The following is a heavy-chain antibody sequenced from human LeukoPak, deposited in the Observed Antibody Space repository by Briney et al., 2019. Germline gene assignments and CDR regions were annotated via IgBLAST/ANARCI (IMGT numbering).Heavy chain of an antibody. CDR2: IDDTGSHT. CDR3: AKSGLSISAARQLDY. V-gene: IGHV3-23*01. D-gene: IGHD6-13*01. Sequence: GGSLRLSCAASGFTFSSYAMNWVRQAPGKGLDWVSAIDDTGSHTDYADSVKGRFTISRDNSKNTLYLQMNSLRAEDTAIYYCAKSGLSISAARQLDYWGQGTLVTVSS. J-gene: IGHJ4*02. CDR1: GFTFSSYA.